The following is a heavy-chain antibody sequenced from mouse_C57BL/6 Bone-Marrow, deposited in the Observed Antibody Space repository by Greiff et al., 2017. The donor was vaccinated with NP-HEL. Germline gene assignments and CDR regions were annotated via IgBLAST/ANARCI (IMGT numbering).Heavy chain of an antibody. V-gene: IGHV1-63*01. CDR1: GYTFTNYW. D-gene: IGHD1-2*01. Sequence: VQLQQSGAELVRPGTSVKMSCKASGYTFTNYWIGWAKQRPGHGLEWIGDIYPGGGYTNYNEKFKGKATLTADKSSSTAYMQFSSLTSEDSAIYYCARLRRESFDYWGQGTTLTVSS. CDR2: IYPGGGYT. J-gene: IGHJ2*01. CDR3: ARLRRESFDY.